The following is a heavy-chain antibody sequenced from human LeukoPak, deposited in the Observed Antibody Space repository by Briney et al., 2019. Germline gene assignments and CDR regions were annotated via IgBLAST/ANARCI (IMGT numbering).Heavy chain of an antibody. CDR2: IFSDGSAK. V-gene: IGHV3-30*03. D-gene: IGHD3-10*01. CDR1: GIAFNQYS. CDR3: ATPPYGTDTYGSWFES. J-gene: IGHJ5*01. Sequence: PGRSLRLACTASGIAFNQYSMHWVRQAPGKGLEWVAFIFSDGSAKYYEDSVKGRFSISRDNSNKTLYLQMNSLSAEDTGMYYCATPPYGTDTYGSWFESWGQGTLVTVSS.